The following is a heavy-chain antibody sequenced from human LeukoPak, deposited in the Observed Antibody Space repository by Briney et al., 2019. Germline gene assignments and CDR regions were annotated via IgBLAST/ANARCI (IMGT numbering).Heavy chain of an antibody. J-gene: IGHJ6*02. CDR3: ARAEAEPYYYYGMDV. D-gene: IGHD1-14*01. V-gene: IGHV3-64*01. CDR1: GFTFSSYA. CDR2: ISSNGGST. Sequence: GGSLRLSCAASGFTFSSYAMHWVRQAPGKGLEYVSAISSNGGSTYYANSVKGRFTISRDNSKNTLYLQMGSLRAEAMAVYYCARAEAEPYYYYGMDVWGQGTTVTVSS.